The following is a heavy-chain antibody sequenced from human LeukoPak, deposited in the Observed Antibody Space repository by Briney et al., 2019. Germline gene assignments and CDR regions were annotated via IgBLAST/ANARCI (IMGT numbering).Heavy chain of an antibody. CDR3: AGLITQWLAYFDY. Sequence: ASVKVSCKASGYIFTNFYLHWMRQAPGQGFEWIGWINPDNGATDSAQKFQGRVTMTRDTPINTIYMDLSNLRSDDTAVYYCAGLITQWLAYFDYWGQGTLVTVSS. CDR2: INPDNGAT. V-gene: IGHV1-2*02. D-gene: IGHD6-19*01. CDR1: GYIFTNFY. J-gene: IGHJ4*02.